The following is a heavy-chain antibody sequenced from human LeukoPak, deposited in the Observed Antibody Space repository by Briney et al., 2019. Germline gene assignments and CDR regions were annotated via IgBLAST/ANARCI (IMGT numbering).Heavy chain of an antibody. J-gene: IGHJ4*02. Sequence: NPSETLSLTCAVYGGSFSGYYWSWIRQPPGKGLEWIGEINHSGSTNYNPSLKSRVTISVDTSKNQFSLKLSSVTAADTAVYYCARFQSFVTIFGVVIPYYFDYWGQGTLVTVSS. D-gene: IGHD3-3*01. CDR1: GGSFSGYY. V-gene: IGHV4-34*01. CDR2: INHSGST. CDR3: ARFQSFVTIFGVVIPYYFDY.